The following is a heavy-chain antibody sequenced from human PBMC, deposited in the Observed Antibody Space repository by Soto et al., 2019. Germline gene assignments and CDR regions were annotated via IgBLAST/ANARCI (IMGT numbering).Heavy chain of an antibody. V-gene: IGHV4-59*12. CDR2: VYYSGST. J-gene: IGHJ4*02. CDR1: GGSMSSYY. Sequence: PSETLSLTCSVSGGSMSSYYWSWIRQPPGKGLEWIGYVYYSGSTNYNPSLKSRVTISVDTSKNQFSLKLSSVTAADTAVYYCARAGSGYLGYFDYWGQGALVTVSS. CDR3: ARAGSGYLGYFDY. D-gene: IGHD3-22*01.